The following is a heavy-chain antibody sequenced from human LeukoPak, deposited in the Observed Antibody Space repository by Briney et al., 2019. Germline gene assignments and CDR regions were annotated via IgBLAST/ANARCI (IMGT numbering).Heavy chain of an antibody. Sequence: PGGSLRLSCAASGFTFSSYEMNWVRQAPGKGLEGVSYISSSGSTIYYADSVKGRFTISRDNAKNTLYLQMNSLRAEDTAVYYCARDLGFGELFGLGAFDIWGQGTMVTVSS. CDR1: GFTFSSYE. D-gene: IGHD3-10*01. J-gene: IGHJ3*02. V-gene: IGHV3-48*03. CDR3: ARDLGFGELFGLGAFDI. CDR2: ISSSGSTI.